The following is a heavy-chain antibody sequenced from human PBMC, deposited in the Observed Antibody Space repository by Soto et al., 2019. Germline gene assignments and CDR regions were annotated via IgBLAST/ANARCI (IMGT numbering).Heavy chain of an antibody. J-gene: IGHJ4*02. CDR1: GFTFSNYW. CDR3: TRGHPYIYNY. V-gene: IGHV3-7*01. D-gene: IGHD4-4*01. Sequence: ELQLVESGGGLVQPGGSLRLSCAASGFTFSNYWMSWVRQAPGKGLEWVANIMEDGSEKYYVDSVKGRFTISRDKDNNSLYLPISSLWPEDTVVYNCTRGHPYIYNYWGQGTLVTVSS. CDR2: IMEDGSEK.